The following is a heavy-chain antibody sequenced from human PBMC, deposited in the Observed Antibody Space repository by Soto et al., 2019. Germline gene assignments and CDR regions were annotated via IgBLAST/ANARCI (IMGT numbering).Heavy chain of an antibody. CDR2: ISHDGSDK. J-gene: IGHJ6*02. CDR1: GFTFASYT. V-gene: IGHV3-30-3*01. Sequence: QVQLVESGGGVFQPGGSLRLSCSASGFTFASYTMHWVRQAPSKGLEWVALISHDGSDKYHVDSVKGRFTISRDNSRHTLFVQVNSLRREDTAVYYCARGGPRSTYFYYGMDVWGQGTTVTVFS. CDR3: ARGGPRSTYFYYGMDV. D-gene: IGHD3-16*01.